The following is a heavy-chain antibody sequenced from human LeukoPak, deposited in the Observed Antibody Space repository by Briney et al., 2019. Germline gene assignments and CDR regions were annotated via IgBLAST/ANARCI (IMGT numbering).Heavy chain of an antibody. J-gene: IGHJ4*02. D-gene: IGHD6-13*01. CDR2: IHHSGST. Sequence: SETLSLTCTVSGYFISSGYYWGWIRQPPGKGLQWIGSIHHSGSTYYNPSLKSRVTISVDKSKNQFSLKLSSVTAADTAVYYCARVGPIAAAGTFDYWGQGTLVTVSS. CDR1: GYFISSGYY. CDR3: ARVGPIAAAGTFDY. V-gene: IGHV4-38-2*02.